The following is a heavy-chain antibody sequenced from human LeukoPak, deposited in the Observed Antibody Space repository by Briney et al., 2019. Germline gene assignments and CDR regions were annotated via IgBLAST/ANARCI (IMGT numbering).Heavy chain of an antibody. Sequence: SETLSLTCTVSGGSISSGSYYWSWIRQPAGKGLEWIGRIYTSGSTNYDPSLKSRVTISVDTSKNQFSLKLSSVTAADTAVYYCARDQYYDFWGGYSRRTNYYYYYMDVWGKGTTVTVSS. D-gene: IGHD3-3*01. CDR1: GGSISSGSYY. J-gene: IGHJ6*03. CDR3: ARDQYYDFWGGYSRRTNYYYYYMDV. CDR2: IYTSGST. V-gene: IGHV4-61*02.